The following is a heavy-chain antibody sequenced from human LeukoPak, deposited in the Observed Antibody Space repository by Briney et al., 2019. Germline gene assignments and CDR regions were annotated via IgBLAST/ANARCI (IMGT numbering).Heavy chain of an antibody. V-gene: IGHV3-30-3*01. J-gene: IGHJ6*02. CDR3: ARDAVVPFRGMDV. CDR1: GFTFSSYA. CDR2: ISYDGSNK. Sequence: GGSLRLSCAASGFTFSSYAMHWVRQAPGKGLEWVAVISYDGSNKYYADSVKGRFTISRDNSKNTLYLQMNSLRAEDTAVYYCARDAVVPFRGMDVWGQGTTVTVSS. D-gene: IGHD4-23*01.